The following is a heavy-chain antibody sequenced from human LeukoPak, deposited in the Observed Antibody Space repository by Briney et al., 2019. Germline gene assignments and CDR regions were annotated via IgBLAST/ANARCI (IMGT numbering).Heavy chain of an antibody. V-gene: IGHV4-59*01. CDR3: ARALCSSTSCYYYYGMDV. J-gene: IGHJ6*04. CDR1: GGSISSYY. D-gene: IGHD2-2*01. Sequence: SETLSLTCTVSGGSISSYYWSWIRQPPGKGLEWIGHIYYSGSTNYNPSLKSRVTISVDTSKNQFSLKLSSVTAADTAVYYCARALCSSTSCYYYYGMDVWGKGTTVTVSS. CDR2: IYYSGST.